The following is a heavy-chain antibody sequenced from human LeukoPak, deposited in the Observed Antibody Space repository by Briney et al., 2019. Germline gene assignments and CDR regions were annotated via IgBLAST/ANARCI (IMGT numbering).Heavy chain of an antibody. D-gene: IGHD2-2*01. CDR2: IIWDGGST. CDR1: GFTFSSYG. J-gene: IGHJ6*03. CDR3: AKAGAMRYYYYYYMDV. Sequence: GSLRLSFAASGFTFSSYGMSWVRPAPGKGLEWVSLIIWDGGSTYYADSVKGRFTISRDNSKNSLYLQMNSLRAEDTALYYCAKAGAMRYYYYYYMDVWGKGTTVTVSS. V-gene: IGHV3-43D*03.